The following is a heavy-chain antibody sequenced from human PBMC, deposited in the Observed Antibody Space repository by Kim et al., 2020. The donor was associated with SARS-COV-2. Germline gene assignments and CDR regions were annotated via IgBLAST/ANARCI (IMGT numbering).Heavy chain of an antibody. CDR3: LGGFYFDY. Sequence: ASVKVSCKTSGHFFTRDSIHWVRQAPGQGLEWMGGIDCGNGNTIYSQKFQGRVTFTTDTSAGTAYMELGFLRSEDSAVYYCLGGFYFDYWGQGTLVTVSS. CDR2: IDCGNGNT. V-gene: IGHV1-3*01. D-gene: IGHD3-16*01. CDR1: GHFFTRDS. J-gene: IGHJ4*02.